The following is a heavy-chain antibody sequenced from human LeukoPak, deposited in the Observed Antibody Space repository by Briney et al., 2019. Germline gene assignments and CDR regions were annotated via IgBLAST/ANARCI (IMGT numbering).Heavy chain of an antibody. CDR1: AYTFTNYG. Sequence: ASVKVSCKASAYTFTNYGISWVRQAPGQGLEWMGWISGYNDKKNYAQNFQGRVSMTIDTSTRTAYMELRTLRSDATAVYYCAREWTGINWFDRWGQGTLVTVSS. CDR3: AREWTGINWFDR. CDR2: ISGYNDKK. V-gene: IGHV1-18*01. D-gene: IGHD2/OR15-2a*01. J-gene: IGHJ5*02.